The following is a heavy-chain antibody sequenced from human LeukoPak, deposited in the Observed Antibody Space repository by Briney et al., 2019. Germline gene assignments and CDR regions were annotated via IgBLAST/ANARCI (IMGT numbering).Heavy chain of an antibody. CDR2: INPDDKSA. CDR1: RFTFSKYW. Sequence: GGSLRLSCAASRFTFSKYWLHWLRQAPGKGLVWVSRINPDDKSASYADSVKGRFTIARDDARKTLYLQMNSLRAEDTAVYYCLTIVETTFDAFDIWGQGTMVTVSS. D-gene: IGHD2/OR15-2a*01. J-gene: IGHJ3*02. CDR3: LTIVETTFDAFDI. V-gene: IGHV3-74*01.